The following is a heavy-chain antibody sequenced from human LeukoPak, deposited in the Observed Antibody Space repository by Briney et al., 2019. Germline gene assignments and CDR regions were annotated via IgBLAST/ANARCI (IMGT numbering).Heavy chain of an antibody. Sequence: ASVTVPYKASGYTFTGYYMHWVRQAPGQGLEWMGWINANSGDTKYAQKFQGRVTMTRDTSISTAYMELSRLRSDDTAMYYCAREIRGYSDYWGQGTLVSVSS. CDR3: AREIRGYSDY. D-gene: IGHD3-22*01. CDR2: INANSGDT. V-gene: IGHV1-2*02. CDR1: GYTFTGYY. J-gene: IGHJ4*02.